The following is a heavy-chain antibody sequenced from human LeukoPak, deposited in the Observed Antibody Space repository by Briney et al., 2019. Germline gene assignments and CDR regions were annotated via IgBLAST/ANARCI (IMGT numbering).Heavy chain of an antibody. CDR1: GGSISSNY. D-gene: IGHD3-10*01. CDR3: ASLNYHGSGSPFDY. V-gene: IGHV4-59*01. CDR2: IFYSGDI. Sequence: SETLSLTCTVSGGSISSNYWSWIRQPPGKGLECIGYIFYSGDIRYNPSLKSRVTISVDTSKNQFSLKLSSVTAADTAIYYCASLNYHGSGSPFDYWGQGMLVTVSS. J-gene: IGHJ4*02.